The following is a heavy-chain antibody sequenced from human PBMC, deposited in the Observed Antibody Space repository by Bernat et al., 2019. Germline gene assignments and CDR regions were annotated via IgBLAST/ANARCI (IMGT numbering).Heavy chain of an antibody. CDR2: IWHDGSNK. V-gene: IGHV3-33*01. D-gene: IGHD2-2*01. Sequence: QVQLVESGGGVVQPGRSLRLSCAASGFTFSSYGMHWVRQAPGKGLEWVAVIWHDGSNKYYADSVKGRFTISRDNSKNTLYLQMNSLRAEDTAVYYCARDGLREDIVVVPAATGLDYYGMDVWGQGTTVTVSS. CDR3: ARDGLREDIVVVPAATGLDYYGMDV. J-gene: IGHJ6*02. CDR1: GFTFSSYG.